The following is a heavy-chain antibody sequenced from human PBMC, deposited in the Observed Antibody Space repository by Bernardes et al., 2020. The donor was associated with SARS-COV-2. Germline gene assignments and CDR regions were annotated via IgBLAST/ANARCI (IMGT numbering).Heavy chain of an antibody. CDR1: GFTFRSYA. CDR2: ISGSGGST. CDR3: AKVGGPRIAAAGYYFDY. D-gene: IGHD6-13*01. V-gene: IGHV3-23*01. Sequence: VGSLILSCAASGFTFRSYAMSWVRQAPGQGLEWVSAISGSGGSTYYADSVKGRFTISRDNSKNTLYLQMNSLRAEDTAVYYCAKVGGPRIAAAGYYFDYWGQGTLVTVSS. J-gene: IGHJ4*02.